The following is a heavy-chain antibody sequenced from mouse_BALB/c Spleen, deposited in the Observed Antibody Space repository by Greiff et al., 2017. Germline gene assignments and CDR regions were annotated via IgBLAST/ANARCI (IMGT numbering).Heavy chain of an antibody. CDR2: IWAGGST. Sequence: VKVVESGPGLVAPSQSLSITCTVSGFSLTSYGVHWVRQPPGKGLEWLGVIWAGGSTNYNSALMSRLSISKDNSKSQVFLKMNSLQTDDTAMYYCARDRGGYYGSSDWYFDVWGAGTTVTVSS. CDR3: ARDRGGYYGSSDWYFDV. V-gene: IGHV2-9*02. D-gene: IGHD1-1*01. J-gene: IGHJ1*01. CDR1: GFSLTSYG.